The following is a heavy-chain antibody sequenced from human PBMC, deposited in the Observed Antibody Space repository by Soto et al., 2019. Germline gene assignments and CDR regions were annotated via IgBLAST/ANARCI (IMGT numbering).Heavy chain of an antibody. V-gene: IGHV5-10-1*01. CDR3: ARRYDFWSGYYGMDV. CDR2: IDPSDSYT. CDR1: GYSFTSYW. D-gene: IGHD3-3*01. Sequence: GESLKISCKGSGYSFTSYWISWVRQMPGKGLEWMGRIDPSDSYTNYSPSFQGHVTISADKSISTAYLQWSSLKAPDTAMYYCARRYDFWSGYYGMDVWGQGTTVTVSS. J-gene: IGHJ6*02.